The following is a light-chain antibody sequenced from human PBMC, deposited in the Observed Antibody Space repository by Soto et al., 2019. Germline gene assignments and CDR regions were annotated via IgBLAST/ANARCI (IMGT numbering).Light chain of an antibody. CDR2: DAS. V-gene: IGKV1-5*01. CDR3: QQYVSYSPRT. Sequence: DIQMTQSPSTLSASVGDRVTITCRASQSVSMWLAWYQQKPGKALKLLIYDASTLDSGVPSRFSGSGSGTEFTLSISSLQPDDFATYYCQQYVSYSPRTFGQGTKVDIK. CDR1: QSVSMW. J-gene: IGKJ1*01.